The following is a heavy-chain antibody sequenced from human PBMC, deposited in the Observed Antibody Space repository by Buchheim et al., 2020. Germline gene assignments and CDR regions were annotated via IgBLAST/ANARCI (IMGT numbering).Heavy chain of an antibody. CDR3: ATDRDWAFDY. CDR1: GSTFSTYN. D-gene: IGHD3/OR15-3a*01. J-gene: IGHJ4*02. CDR2: MGSGGHI. Sequence: EVHLVESGGGLVQPGGSLRLSCAVSGSTFSTYNMNWVRQAPGKGLEWVSNMGSGGHIYYAASVKGRFTISRDNAKSSLYLQMNSLRDEDTAVYYCATDRDWAFDYWGQGTL. V-gene: IGHV3-48*02.